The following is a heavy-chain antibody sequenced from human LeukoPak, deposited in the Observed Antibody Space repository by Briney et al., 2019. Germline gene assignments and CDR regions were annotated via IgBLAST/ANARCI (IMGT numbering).Heavy chain of an antibody. V-gene: IGHV4-59*01. CDR2: IYYSGST. J-gene: IGHJ4*02. CDR1: GGSISSYY. Sequence: SETLSLTCTVSGGSISSYYWSWIRQPPGKGLEWIGYIYYSGSTNYNPSLKSRVAISVDTSKNQFSLKLSSVTAADTAVYYCARDRGYPSLFDYWGQGTLVTVSS. D-gene: IGHD5-12*01. CDR3: ARDRGYPSLFDY.